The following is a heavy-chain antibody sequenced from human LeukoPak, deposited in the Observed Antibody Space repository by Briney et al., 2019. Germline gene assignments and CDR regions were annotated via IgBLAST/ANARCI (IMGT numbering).Heavy chain of an antibody. CDR3: ARLRAYDYGDYYYYGMDV. Sequence: SETLSLTCTVSGGSISSYYWSWIRQPPGKGLEWIGYIYYSGSTNYNPSLKSRVTISVDTSKNQFSLKLSSVTAADTAVYYCARLRAYDYGDYYYYGMDVWGQGTTVPVSS. V-gene: IGHV4-59*01. D-gene: IGHD4-17*01. CDR2: IYYSGST. CDR1: GGSISSYY. J-gene: IGHJ6*02.